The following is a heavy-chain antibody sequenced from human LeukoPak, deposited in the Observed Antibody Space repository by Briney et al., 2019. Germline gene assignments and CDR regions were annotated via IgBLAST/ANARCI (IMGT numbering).Heavy chain of an antibody. CDR2: INPSGGST. D-gene: IGHD5-18*01. J-gene: IGHJ4*02. V-gene: IGHV1-46*01. Sequence: ASGKVSCKASGYTFTIYYMHWVRQAPGQGLEWMGIINPSGGSTSYTQKFQGRVTITRDTSTSTVYMELSSLRSEDTAEYYCATPGGPYSYGPFDYWGQGTLVTVSS. CDR1: GYTFTIYY. CDR3: ATPGGPYSYGPFDY.